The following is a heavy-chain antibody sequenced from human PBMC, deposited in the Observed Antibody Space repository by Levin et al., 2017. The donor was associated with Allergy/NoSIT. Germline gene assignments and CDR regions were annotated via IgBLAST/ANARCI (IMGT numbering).Heavy chain of an antibody. D-gene: IGHD5-24*01. Sequence: SGPTLVKPTQTLTLTCSFSGFSLSTSGVGVVWIRQPPGKALEWLALIYWDGDKQYSPSLQSRLTITKDTSENQVVLTMTNMDPVDTATYYCAHRGWEMTANPFDYWGQGTLLTVSS. CDR2: IYWDGDK. CDR3: AHRGWEMTANPFDY. V-gene: IGHV2-5*02. CDR1: GFSLSTSGVG. J-gene: IGHJ4*02.